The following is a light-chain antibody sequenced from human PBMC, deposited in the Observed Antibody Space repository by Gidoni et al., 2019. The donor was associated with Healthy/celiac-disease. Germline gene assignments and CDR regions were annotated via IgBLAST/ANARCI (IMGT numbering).Light chain of an antibody. J-gene: IGKJ4*01. CDR1: QSVSSY. CDR2: AAS. Sequence: DIVLTQSPATLSLSPGERATLSCRASQSVSSYLAWYQQKPGQAPRLLIYAASTRATGIPGRFSGRGAGKDFTLTISSQEPEDVAVYYCQQRSNWLTFGGGTKVEIK. CDR3: QQRSNWLT. V-gene: IGKV3-11*01.